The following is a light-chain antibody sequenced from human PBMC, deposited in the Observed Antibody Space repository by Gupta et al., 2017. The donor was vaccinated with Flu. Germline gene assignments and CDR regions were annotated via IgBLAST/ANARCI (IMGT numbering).Light chain of an antibody. CDR3: AAWDDSLNGVV. V-gene: IGLV1-44*01. Sequence: QSVLSQPPSESGTPGQRVTIYCSGSSSNIGSNTVNWYQQLPGTAPKLLIYGNNQRPSGVPDRFSGSKSGTSASLAISGLQSEDEADYYCAAWDDSLNGVVFGGGTKLTVL. CDR1: SSNIGSNT. CDR2: GNN. J-gene: IGLJ2*01.